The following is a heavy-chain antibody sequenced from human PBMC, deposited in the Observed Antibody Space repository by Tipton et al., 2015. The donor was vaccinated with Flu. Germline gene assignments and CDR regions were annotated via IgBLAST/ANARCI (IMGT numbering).Heavy chain of an antibody. V-gene: IGHV3-23*01. CDR3: AKVKGRILTGDYNWFDP. CDR2: ISGSGGST. J-gene: IGHJ5*02. CDR1: GFTFSSYA. D-gene: IGHD3-9*01. Sequence: SLRLSCAASGFTFSSYAMSWVRQAPGKGLEWVSAISGSGGSTYYADSVKGRFTISRDNSKNTLYLQMNSLRAEDTAVYYCAKVKGRILTGDYNWFDPWGQGTLVTVSS.